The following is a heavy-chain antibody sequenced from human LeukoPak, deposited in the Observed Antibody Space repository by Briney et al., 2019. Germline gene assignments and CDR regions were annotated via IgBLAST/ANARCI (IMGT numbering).Heavy chain of an antibody. D-gene: IGHD7-27*01. Sequence: GGSLRLSCAASGFTFSIYSMNWARQAPGKGLEGVSYISSSSSGIYYADSVGGRFTISRDNAKNSLYLQMNSLRDEDTAVYYCTRDWNWGPDYWGQGTLVTVSS. V-gene: IGHV3-48*02. CDR3: TRDWNWGPDY. CDR1: GFTFSIYS. J-gene: IGHJ4*02. CDR2: ISSSSSGI.